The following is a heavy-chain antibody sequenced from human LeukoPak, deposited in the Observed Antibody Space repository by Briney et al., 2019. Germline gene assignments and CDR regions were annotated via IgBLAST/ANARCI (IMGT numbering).Heavy chain of an antibody. J-gene: IGHJ4*02. Sequence: ASVKVSCKASGYTFTSYGISWVRQAPGHGLEWMGWISAYNGNTNYAQKLQGRVTMTTDTSTGTAYMELRSLRSDDTAVYYCARFYYGSGSYYYFDYWGQGTLVTVSS. CDR1: GYTFTSYG. CDR3: ARFYYGSGSYYYFDY. V-gene: IGHV1-18*01. CDR2: ISAYNGNT. D-gene: IGHD3-10*01.